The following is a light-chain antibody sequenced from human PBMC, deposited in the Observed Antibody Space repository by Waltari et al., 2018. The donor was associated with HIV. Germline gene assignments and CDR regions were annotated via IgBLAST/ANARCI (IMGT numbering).Light chain of an antibody. CDR1: SSSIGSNT. CDR2: SNN. V-gene: IGLV1-44*01. Sequence: QSVLTQPPSASGTPGPRVTISCSGRSSSIGSNTVTWYQQLPGTAPKLLIYSNNQRPSGVPDRFSGSKSGTSVSLAISGLQSEDEADYSCAAWDDNLNAYVFGSGTKVTVL. J-gene: IGLJ1*01. CDR3: AAWDDNLNAYV.